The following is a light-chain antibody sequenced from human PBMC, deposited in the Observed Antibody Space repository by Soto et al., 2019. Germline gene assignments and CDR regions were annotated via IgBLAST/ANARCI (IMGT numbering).Light chain of an antibody. V-gene: IGKV3-20*01. J-gene: IGKJ4*01. CDR1: QSVRNNY. Sequence: EIVLTPSPGTLSSSPGERATLSCRASQSVRNNYLAWYQQKPGQPPRFLIYDVSTRAAGIPDRFSGSGSGTDFTLTISRLEPEDFAVYYCQQYGSTPLTFGGGTKVDIK. CDR2: DVS. CDR3: QQYGSTPLT.